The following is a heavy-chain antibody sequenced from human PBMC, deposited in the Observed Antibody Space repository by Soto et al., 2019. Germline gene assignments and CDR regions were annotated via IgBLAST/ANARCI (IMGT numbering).Heavy chain of an antibody. CDR2: INHSGST. V-gene: IGHV4-34*01. Sequence: SETLSLTCAVYGGSFSGYYWSWIRRPPGKGLEWIGEINHSGSTNYNPSLKSRVTISVDTSKNQFSLKLSSVTAADTAVYYCARGYYDYVWGSYRYYYGMDVWGQGTTVTVSS. D-gene: IGHD3-16*02. CDR1: GGSFSGYY. CDR3: ARGYYDYVWGSYRYYYGMDV. J-gene: IGHJ6*02.